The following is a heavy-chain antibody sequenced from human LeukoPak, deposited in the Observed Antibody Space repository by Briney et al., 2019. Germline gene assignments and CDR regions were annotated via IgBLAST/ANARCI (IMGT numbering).Heavy chain of an antibody. J-gene: IGHJ5*02. CDR3: ARDIAAAGKGWFDP. Sequence: ASVKVSCKASGYTFTGYYMHWVRQAPGQGLEWMGWINPNSGGTNYAQKFQGRVTMTRDTSISTAYMELSRLRSDDTAVYYCARDIAAAGKGWFDPWGQGTLVTVSS. CDR2: INPNSGGT. V-gene: IGHV1-2*02. CDR1: GYTFTGYY. D-gene: IGHD6-13*01.